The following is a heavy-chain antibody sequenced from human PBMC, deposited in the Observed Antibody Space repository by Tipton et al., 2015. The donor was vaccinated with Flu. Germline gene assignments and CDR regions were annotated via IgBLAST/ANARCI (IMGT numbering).Heavy chain of an antibody. CDR3: ATSLGYCDDSTCWGWFDP. CDR1: GGTITSDSYS. Sequence: LRLSCTVSGGTITSDSYSWGWIRQPPGKGLEWIGNVFHNGSTYYNPSLKSRLAISVDTSKNQFSLRLTSVTAADTAVFYCATSLGYCDDSTCWGWFDPWGPGIQVTVSS. CDR2: VFHNGST. D-gene: IGHD3-22*01. J-gene: IGHJ5*02. V-gene: IGHV4-39*01.